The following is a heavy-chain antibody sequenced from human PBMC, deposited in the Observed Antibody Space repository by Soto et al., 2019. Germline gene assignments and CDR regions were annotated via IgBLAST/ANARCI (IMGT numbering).Heavy chain of an antibody. Sequence: QVQLVQSGAEVKKPGSSVKVSCKASGGTFSSYAISWVRQAPGQGLEWMGGIIPIFGTANYAQKFQGRVTITADESTSTAYMELSSLRSKDTAVYYCATGTGRDANMASAGPTILPEYYFDYWGQGTLVTVSS. V-gene: IGHV1-69*01. CDR2: IIPIFGTA. J-gene: IGHJ4*02. D-gene: IGHD6-13*01. CDR1: GGTFSSYA. CDR3: ATGTGRDANMASAGPTILPEYYFDY.